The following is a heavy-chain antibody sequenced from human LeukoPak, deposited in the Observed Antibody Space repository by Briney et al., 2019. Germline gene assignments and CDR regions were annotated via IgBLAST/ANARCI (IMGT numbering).Heavy chain of an antibody. CDR2: IAWNSGNT. CDR1: GFTFDNYA. CDR3: AKDMNSYGSGSSYNPWGPFDS. Sequence: GRSLRLSCAASGFTFDNYAMHWVRQAPGKGLEGVSGIAWNSGNTGFADSVKGRFTISIDNAEHYLYLKMNSLTPEDTPFYFCAKDMNSYGSGSSYNPWGPFDSWGQGTLVTVSS. D-gene: IGHD3-10*01. J-gene: IGHJ4*02. V-gene: IGHV3-9*01.